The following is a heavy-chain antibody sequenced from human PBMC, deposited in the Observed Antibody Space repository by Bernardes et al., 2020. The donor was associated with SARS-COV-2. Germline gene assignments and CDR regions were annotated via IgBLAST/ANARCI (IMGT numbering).Heavy chain of an antibody. J-gene: IGHJ3*01. D-gene: IGHD3-10*01. CDR3: ARGGLNTLYRGVMVASAFDL. Sequence: SETLSLTCAVSGGSINTAVASWGWIRQSPGKGLNWIGYLYHSGTTYYKPSLKGRVTISVDRSKNQLSLHLTSVTAADTAVYFCARGGLNTLYRGVMVASAFDLWGQGTMVTVSS. V-gene: IGHV4-30-2*06. CDR1: GGSINTAVAS. CDR2: LYHSGTT.